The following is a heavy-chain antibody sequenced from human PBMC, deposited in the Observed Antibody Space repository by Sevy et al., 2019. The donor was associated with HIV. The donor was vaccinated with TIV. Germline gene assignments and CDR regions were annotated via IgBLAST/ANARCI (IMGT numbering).Heavy chain of an antibody. CDR1: GFAFSTYS. J-gene: IGHJ6*02. D-gene: IGHD2-15*01. Sequence: GGSLRLSCAASGFAFSTYSMHWVRQAPGKGLEWVAVISYDGTTTYNADSVKGRFTISRDTSKNTVYLHMNGLRAEDTAVYYCAGDPIATLHYCSGGGCYSGGMDVWGQGTTVTVSS. CDR3: AGDPIATLHYCSGGGCYSGGMDV. CDR2: ISYDGTTT. V-gene: IGHV3-30-3*01.